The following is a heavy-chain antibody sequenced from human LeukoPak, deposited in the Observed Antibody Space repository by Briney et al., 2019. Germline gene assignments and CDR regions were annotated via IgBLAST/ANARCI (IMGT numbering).Heavy chain of an antibody. CDR3: AKAGSGGYYKSRSGMDV. CDR2: ISSNGGST. D-gene: IGHD3-10*01. V-gene: IGHV3-64D*06. CDR1: GFTFSSYA. J-gene: IGHJ6*04. Sequence: GGSLRLSCSASGFTFSSYAMHWVRQAPGKGLEYVSAISSNGGSTNYADSVKDRFTISRDNSKNTLYLQMSSLRAEDTAVYYCAKAGSGGYYKSRSGMDVWGKGTTVIVSS.